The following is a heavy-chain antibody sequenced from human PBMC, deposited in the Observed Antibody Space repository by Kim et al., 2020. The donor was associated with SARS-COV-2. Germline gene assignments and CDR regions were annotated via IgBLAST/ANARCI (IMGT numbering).Heavy chain of an antibody. J-gene: IGHJ6*02. CDR3: ARGLWFGELSQDV. Sequence: YAQKLQGRVTMTTDTSTSTAYMELRSLRSDDTAVYYCARGLWFGELSQDVWGQGTTVTVSS. V-gene: IGHV1-18*01. D-gene: IGHD3-10*01.